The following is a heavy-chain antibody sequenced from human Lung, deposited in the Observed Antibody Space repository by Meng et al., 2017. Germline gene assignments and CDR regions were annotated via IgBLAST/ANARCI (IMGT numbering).Heavy chain of an antibody. CDR3: VRRTYSSGWYFDY. V-gene: IGHV4-34*02. J-gene: IGHJ4*02. CDR2: IIDSGST. D-gene: IGHD6-19*01. CDR1: GGSFSGYY. Sequence: QVQLQPCGAGLVKPSETLSLTGAFYGGSFSGYYWRWIRQPPGKGLEWIGEIIDSGSTNYNPSLKSRVTISVDTSKNQFSLRVTSVTAADRAVYYCVRRTYSSGWYFDYWGQGTLVTVSS.